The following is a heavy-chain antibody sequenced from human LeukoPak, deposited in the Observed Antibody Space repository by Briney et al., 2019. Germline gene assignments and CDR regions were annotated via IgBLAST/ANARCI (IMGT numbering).Heavy chain of an antibody. CDR1: GFTFSSYG. CDR3: ARVGRFCSSTSCQDHDMDV. CDR2: IWYDGSNK. Sequence: GGSLRLSCAASGFTFSSYGMHWVRQAPGKGLEWVAVIWYDGSNKYYADSVKGRFTISRDNSKNTLYLQMNSLRAEDTAVYYCARVGRFCSSTSCQDHDMDVWGKGTTVTVSS. J-gene: IGHJ6*04. D-gene: IGHD2-2*01. V-gene: IGHV3-33*01.